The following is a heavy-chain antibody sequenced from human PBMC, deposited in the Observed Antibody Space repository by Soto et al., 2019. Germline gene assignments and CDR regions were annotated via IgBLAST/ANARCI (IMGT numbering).Heavy chain of an antibody. CDR1: GYSFTSYW. Sequence: EVQLVQSGAEVKKPGESLKISCKGSGYSFTSYWIGWVRQMPGKGLEWMGIIYPGDSDTRYSPCFQGQVTISADKYIRPAHLQWSSLKASDTAMYYCASGLDGDVSGSYFWFDPWGQGTLVTVSS. D-gene: IGHD3-16*01. V-gene: IGHV5-51*01. CDR3: ASGLDGDVSGSYFWFDP. CDR2: IYPGDSDT. J-gene: IGHJ5*02.